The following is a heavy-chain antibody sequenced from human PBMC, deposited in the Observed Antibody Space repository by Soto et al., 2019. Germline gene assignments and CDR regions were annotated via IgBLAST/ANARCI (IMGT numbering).Heavy chain of an antibody. CDR1: GYTFTSYD. CDR2: MNPNSGNT. CDR3: AGGQIVDTAMPLDY. J-gene: IGHJ4*02. D-gene: IGHD5-18*01. V-gene: IGHV1-8*01. Sequence: QVQLVQSGAEVKKPGASVKVSCKASGYTFTSYDINWVRQATGQGLEWMGWMNPNSGNTGYAQKFQGRVTMTRNTSISTAYMELSSLRSEDTAVYYCAGGQIVDTAMPLDYWGQGTLVTVSS.